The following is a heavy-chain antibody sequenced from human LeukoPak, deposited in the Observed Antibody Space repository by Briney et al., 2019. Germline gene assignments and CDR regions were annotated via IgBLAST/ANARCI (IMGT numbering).Heavy chain of an antibody. CDR3: ARVLHKRNYDSSDYYGY. D-gene: IGHD3-22*01. CDR1: GFTFSSYS. CDR2: ISSSSSTI. J-gene: IGHJ4*02. Sequence: GRSLRLSCAASGFTFSSYSMNWVRQAPGKGLEWGSYISSSSSTIYYADSVKGRFTISRDNAKNSLYLQMNSLRAEDTAVYYCARVLHKRNYDSSDYYGYWGQGILVTVSS. V-gene: IGHV3-48*01.